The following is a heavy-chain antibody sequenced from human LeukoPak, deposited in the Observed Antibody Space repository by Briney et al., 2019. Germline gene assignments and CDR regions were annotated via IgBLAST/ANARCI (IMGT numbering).Heavy chain of an antibody. CDR2: IYTSGST. J-gene: IGHJ5*02. Sequence: ETLSLTCTVSGGSISSYYWSWIRQPAGRGLEWIGRIYTSGSTNYNPSLKSRVTISVDTSKNQFSLKLSSVTAADTAVYYCARAIKWPSQGFDPWGQGTLVTVSS. V-gene: IGHV4-4*07. CDR3: ARAIKWPSQGFDP. CDR1: GGSISSYY. D-gene: IGHD5-12*01.